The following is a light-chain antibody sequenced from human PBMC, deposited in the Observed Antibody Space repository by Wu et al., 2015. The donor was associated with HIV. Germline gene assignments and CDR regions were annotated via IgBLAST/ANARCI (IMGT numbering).Light chain of an antibody. Sequence: EIVMTQSPVTLSVSPGERATLSCRASQSISTNLAWYQQRPGQAPRLLIYDASNRATGIPARFSGSGSGTDFTLTISSLEPEDFAVYYCQQRSNWSTWTFGQGTKVEVQ. CDR3: QQRSNWSTWT. J-gene: IGKJ1*01. V-gene: IGKV3-11*01. CDR2: DAS. CDR1: QSISTN.